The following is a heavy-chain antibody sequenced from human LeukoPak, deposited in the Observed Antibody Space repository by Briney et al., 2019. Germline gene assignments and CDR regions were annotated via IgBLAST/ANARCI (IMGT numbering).Heavy chain of an antibody. J-gene: IGHJ4*02. CDR1: GFTFSTYS. D-gene: IGHD2-2*01. CDR3: ARDLKTAMDYFDY. CDR2: ISYNGSKK. V-gene: IGHV3-30*04. Sequence: GGSLRLSCAASGFTFSTYSMHWVRQAPGKGLEWVAIISYNGSKKYYADSVKGRFTISRDNSKNTLFLQMNSLRPEDTAVYYCARDLKTAMDYFDYWGQGALVTVSS.